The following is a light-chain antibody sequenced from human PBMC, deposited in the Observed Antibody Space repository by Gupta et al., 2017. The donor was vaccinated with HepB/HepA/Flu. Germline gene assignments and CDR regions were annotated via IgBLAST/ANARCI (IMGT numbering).Light chain of an antibody. Sequence: QSALTQPASVSGSPGQSITISCTGTSSDVGSYNVVSWYQQHPGKAPKLIIYEINKRPSGVSNRFSGSKSGNTASLTIFGLQAEDEADYYCCSYAGSNTWIFGGGTRVTVL. J-gene: IGLJ2*01. V-gene: IGLV2-23*02. CDR2: EIN. CDR1: SSDVGSYNV. CDR3: CSYAGSNTWI.